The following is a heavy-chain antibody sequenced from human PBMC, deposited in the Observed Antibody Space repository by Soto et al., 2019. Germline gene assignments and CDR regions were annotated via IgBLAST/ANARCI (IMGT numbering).Heavy chain of an antibody. V-gene: IGHV2-5*02. CDR1: GFSLSTSGVG. Sequence: QITLKESGPPLVKPTQTLTLTCTFSGFSLSTSGVGVGWIRQPPGKALEWLALIYWDDDKRYSPSLKSRLTITKDTSKNQVVITMTNVDPVDTATYYCAHRPLGPIAAAYWGQGTLVTVSS. J-gene: IGHJ4*02. CDR2: IYWDDDK. D-gene: IGHD6-13*01. CDR3: AHRPLGPIAAAY.